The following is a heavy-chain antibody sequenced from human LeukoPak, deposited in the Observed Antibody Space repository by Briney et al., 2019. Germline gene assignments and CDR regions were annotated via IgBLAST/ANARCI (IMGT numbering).Heavy chain of an antibody. D-gene: IGHD2-2*01. CDR2: IYHSGST. V-gene: IGHV4-38-2*02. CDR1: GYSISSGYY. J-gene: IGHJ5*02. Sequence: PSETLSLTCTVSGYSISSGYYWGWVRQPPGKWLEWIGSIYHSGSTYYNPSLKSRVTISVDTSKNQFSLKLSSVTAADTAVYYCASSPNLYCSSTSCYYNWFDPWGQGTLVTVSS. CDR3: ASSPNLYCSSTSCYYNWFDP.